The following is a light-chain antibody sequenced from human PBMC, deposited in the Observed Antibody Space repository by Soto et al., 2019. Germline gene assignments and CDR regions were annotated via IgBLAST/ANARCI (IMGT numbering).Light chain of an antibody. CDR3: QKYSSAPWT. CDR2: AAS. V-gene: IGKV1-27*01. J-gene: IGKJ1*01. CDR1: QGSATY. Sequence: DIQMTQSPSSLSASVGDRVTISCRASQGSATYLAWYQQKPGKVPELLIYAASTLHSGVPSRFSGSGSGTDFTLTISSLQPEDGASYYCQKYSSAPWTFGHGTKVEIK.